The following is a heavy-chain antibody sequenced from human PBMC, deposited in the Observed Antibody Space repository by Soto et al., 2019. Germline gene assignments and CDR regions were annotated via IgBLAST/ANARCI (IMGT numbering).Heavy chain of an antibody. V-gene: IGHV2-5*02. CDR3: AHRRPWSSDWNSGWFDP. CDR2: IYWDDDK. J-gene: IGHJ5*02. Sequence: QITLKESGPTLVKPTQTLTLTCTFSGFSLRTSGVGVGWIRQPPGKALEYLAVIYWDDDKRYSPSLSSRLTITKDTSKNQVILTMTNMDPLDTATYFCAHRRPWSSDWNSGWFDPWGQGTLVTVSS. CDR1: GFSLRTSGVG. D-gene: IGHD1-1*01.